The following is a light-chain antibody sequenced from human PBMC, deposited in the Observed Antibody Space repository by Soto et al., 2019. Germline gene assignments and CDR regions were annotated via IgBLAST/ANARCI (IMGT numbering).Light chain of an antibody. Sequence: QSVLTQPPSVSAAPGQKVTISCSGSSSKIGNNYVSWYQQLPGTAPKLLIYENNKRPPGIPDRFSGSKSGTSATLGITGLQTGDEADYYCGTWDSSLSAYVFGTGTKVTVL. J-gene: IGLJ1*01. CDR3: GTWDSSLSAYV. CDR1: SSKIGNNY. CDR2: ENN. V-gene: IGLV1-51*02.